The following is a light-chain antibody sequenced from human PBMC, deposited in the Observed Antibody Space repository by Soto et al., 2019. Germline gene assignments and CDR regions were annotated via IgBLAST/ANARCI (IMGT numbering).Light chain of an antibody. J-gene: IGKJ2*01. V-gene: IGKV3-20*01. CDR2: ATS. Sequence: EIVLTQSPGTLSLSPGERATLSCRASQSIDSRYLAWYQQKPGQAPRLLIYATSSRATSIPDRFSGSGSETDFTLTISRLEPEYFAVFYCQQYHASSYTFGQGTKLEIK. CDR1: QSIDSRY. CDR3: QQYHASSYT.